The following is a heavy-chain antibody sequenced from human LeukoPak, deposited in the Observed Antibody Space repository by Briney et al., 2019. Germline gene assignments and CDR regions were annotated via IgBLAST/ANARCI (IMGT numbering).Heavy chain of an antibody. CDR2: ISFDGSNI. J-gene: IGHJ4*02. V-gene: IGHV3-30*18. D-gene: IGHD6-13*01. CDR3: AKHLGYSSSHTDY. Sequence: PGGSLRLSCAASGFTFRSYGMHWVRQAPGKGLEWVALISFDGSNIHYADSVKGRFTISRDNSKNTLYLQLNSLRAEDTAIYYCAKHLGYSSSHTDYWGQGTLVTVSS. CDR1: GFTFRSYG.